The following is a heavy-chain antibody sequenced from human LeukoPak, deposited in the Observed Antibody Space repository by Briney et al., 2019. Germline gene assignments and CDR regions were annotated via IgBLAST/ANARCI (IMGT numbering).Heavy chain of an antibody. Sequence: PGGSLRLSCAASGLTFSSHWMHWVRQAPGKGLVWASGLSGSGSNTYYADSVKGRFTISGDNSKNTLYLQMNGLRAEDTAIYYCARAVYTGGYGGFYFDYWGQGTLVTVSS. CDR2: LSGSGSNT. V-gene: IGHV3-23*01. D-gene: IGHD1-26*01. J-gene: IGHJ4*02. CDR3: ARAVYTGGYGGFYFDY. CDR1: GLTFSSHW.